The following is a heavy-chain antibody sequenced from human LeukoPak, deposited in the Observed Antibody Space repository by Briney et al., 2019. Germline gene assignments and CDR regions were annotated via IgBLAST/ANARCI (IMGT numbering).Heavy chain of an antibody. V-gene: IGHV4-59*01. CDR1: GGSISSYY. J-gene: IGHJ6*03. CDR3: ARDLGSGSYKDYYYMDV. Sequence: SETLSLTCTVSGGSISSYYWSWIRQPPRKGLEWIGYIYYSGSTNYNPSLKSRVTISVDTSKNQFSLKLSSATAADTAVYYCARDLGSGSYKDYYYMDVWGKGTTVTVSS. D-gene: IGHD1-26*01. CDR2: IYYSGST.